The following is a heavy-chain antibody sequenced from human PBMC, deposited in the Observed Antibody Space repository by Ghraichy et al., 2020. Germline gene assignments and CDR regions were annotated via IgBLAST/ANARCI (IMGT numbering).Heavy chain of an antibody. V-gene: IGHV3-30*04. Sequence: GGSLRLSCAASGFTFSSYAMHWVRQAPGKGLEWVAVISNDGITEFYADSMKGRFTISRDNSKNTLYLQVNSLRAEDTAVYYCARSLTDASGRELDYWGQGTLVTVSS. CDR3: ARSLTDASGRELDY. D-gene: IGHD3-10*01. CDR2: ISNDGITE. CDR1: GFTFSSYA. J-gene: IGHJ4*02.